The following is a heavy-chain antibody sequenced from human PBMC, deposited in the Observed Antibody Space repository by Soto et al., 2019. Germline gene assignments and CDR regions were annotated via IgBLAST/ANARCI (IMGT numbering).Heavy chain of an antibody. CDR2: ISAYNGNT. D-gene: IGHD3-22*01. CDR1: GYTFTSYV. V-gene: IGHV1-18*01. J-gene: IGHJ5*02. Sequence: ASVKVSCKASGYTFTSYVISWVRQAPGQGLEWMGWISAYNGNTNYAQKLQGRVTMTTDTSTSTAYMELRSLRSDDTAVYYCARDPYDSSGYYPFLGFYPWGQGTLVTVSS. CDR3: ARDPYDSSGYYPFLGFYP.